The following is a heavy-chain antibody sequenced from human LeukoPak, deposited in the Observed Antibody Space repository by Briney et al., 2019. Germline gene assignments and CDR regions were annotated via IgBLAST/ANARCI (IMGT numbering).Heavy chain of an antibody. CDR1: GFSFSTFG. CDR2: IWNDGSKK. Sequence: GGSLRLSCAASGFSFSTFGMHWARRAPGKGLEWVAVIWNDGSKKFYAESVKGRFTISRDNSQNTLYLQMNSLRAEDTAVYYCAKDADYWGQGHLVTVSS. J-gene: IGHJ4*02. CDR3: AKDADY. V-gene: IGHV3-33*06.